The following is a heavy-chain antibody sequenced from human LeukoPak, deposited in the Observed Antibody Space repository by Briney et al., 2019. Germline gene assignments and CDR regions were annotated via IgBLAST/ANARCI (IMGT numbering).Heavy chain of an antibody. CDR3: ARLRGEYYYMDV. CDR1: GGTFSSYA. V-gene: IGHV1-69*13. Sequence: SVKVSCKASGGTFSSYAISWVRQAPGQGLEWMGGIIPIFGTANYAQKFQGRVTITADESTSTAYMELSSLRFEDTAVYYCARLRGEYYYMDVWGKGTTVTVSS. D-gene: IGHD3-3*01. CDR2: IIPIFGTA. J-gene: IGHJ6*03.